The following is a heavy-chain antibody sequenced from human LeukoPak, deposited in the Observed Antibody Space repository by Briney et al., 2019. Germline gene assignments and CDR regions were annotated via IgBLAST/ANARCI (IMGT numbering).Heavy chain of an antibody. CDR3: ARVIVGSYAFDI. V-gene: IGHV1-46*01. Sequence: GASVKVSCKASGYTFSNYDMNWVRQAPGQGLEWMGMITPSGGISYAQKFQGRVTMTRDMSTNTVYMELSSLRSEDTAVYYCARVIVGSYAFDIWGQGTMVTVSS. CDR1: GYTFSNYD. J-gene: IGHJ3*02. CDR2: ITPSGGI. D-gene: IGHD3-22*01.